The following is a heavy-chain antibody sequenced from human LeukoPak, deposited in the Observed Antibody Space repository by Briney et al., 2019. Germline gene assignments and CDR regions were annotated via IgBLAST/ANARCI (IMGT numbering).Heavy chain of an antibody. Sequence: SETLSLTCAVYGGSFSGYYWSWIRQPPGKGLEWIGEINHSGSTNYNPSLKSRVTISVDTSKNQFSLKLSSVTAADTAVYYCARSSSWYYFDYWGQGTLVTVSS. J-gene: IGHJ4*02. CDR1: GGSFSGYY. D-gene: IGHD6-13*01. V-gene: IGHV4-34*01. CDR3: ARSSSWYYFDY. CDR2: INHSGST.